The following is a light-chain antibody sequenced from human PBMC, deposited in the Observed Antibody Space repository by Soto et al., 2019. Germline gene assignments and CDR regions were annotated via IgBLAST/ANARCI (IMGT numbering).Light chain of an antibody. CDR1: SSDVGGYNF. V-gene: IGLV2-14*03. CDR2: AVS. CDR3: SSYTTSTTVV. J-gene: IGLJ1*01. Sequence: QSALTQPASVFGSPGQSITFSCTGTSSDVGGYNFVSWYQQHPGKAPKLMIYAVSSRPSGVSNRFSGSKSGNKASLTISGLQPEDEADYYCSSYTTSTTVVFGTGTKLTVL.